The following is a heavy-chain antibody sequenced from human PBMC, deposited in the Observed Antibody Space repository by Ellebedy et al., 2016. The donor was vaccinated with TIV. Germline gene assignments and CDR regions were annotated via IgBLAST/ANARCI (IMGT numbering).Heavy chain of an antibody. Sequence: GESLKISCAASGFTFSSYAMSWVRQAPGKGLEWVSTISNTGSRTSYADSVEARFLISRDNSKNTLYLQMNSLRAEDTAVYYSAKGRGGGSDSSSPRYYFDYWGRGTLVTVSS. V-gene: IGHV3-23*01. J-gene: IGHJ4*02. CDR3: AKGRGGGSDSSSPRYYFDY. CDR2: ISNTGSRT. CDR1: GFTFSSYA. D-gene: IGHD3-22*01.